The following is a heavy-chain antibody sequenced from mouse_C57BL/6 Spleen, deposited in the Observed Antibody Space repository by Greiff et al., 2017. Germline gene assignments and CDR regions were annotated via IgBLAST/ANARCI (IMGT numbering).Heavy chain of an antibody. J-gene: IGHJ2*01. V-gene: IGHV1-50*01. Sequence: QVQLQQSGAELVKPGASVKLSCKASGYTFTSYWMQWVKQRPGQGLEWIGEIDPSDSYTNYNQKFKGKATLTVDTSSSTAYMQLSSLTSEDSAVYYCARCSSYVDYFDYWGQGTTLTVSS. CDR3: ARCSSYVDYFDY. CDR2: IDPSDSYT. CDR1: GYTFTSYW. D-gene: IGHD1-1*01.